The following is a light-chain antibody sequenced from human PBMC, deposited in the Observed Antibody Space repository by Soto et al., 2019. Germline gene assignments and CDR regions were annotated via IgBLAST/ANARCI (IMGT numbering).Light chain of an antibody. V-gene: IGKV1-33*01. CDR2: DAS. Sequence: DIQMTPSPSSLSASVGDRVTITCQASQDISNYLNWYQQKPGKAPKLLIYDASNLETGIPSRFSGSGSGTEFTFTISSLQPEDITTYYCQQYDNLPLTFGGGTKVEIK. CDR1: QDISNY. CDR3: QQYDNLPLT. J-gene: IGKJ4*01.